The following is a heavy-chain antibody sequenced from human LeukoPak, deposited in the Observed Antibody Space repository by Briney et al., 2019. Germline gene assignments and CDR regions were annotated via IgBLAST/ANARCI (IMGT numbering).Heavy chain of an antibody. CDR3: AAGVGATGDFDY. CDR2: ISSNGGST. J-gene: IGHJ4*02. CDR1: GFTFSSYA. Sequence: PGGSLRLSCAASGFTFSSYAMHWVRQAPGRGLEYVSAISSNGGSTYYANSVKGRFTISRDNSKNTLYLQIGSLRAEDMAVYYCAAGVGATGDFDYWGQGTLVTVSS. D-gene: IGHD1-26*01. V-gene: IGHV3-64*01.